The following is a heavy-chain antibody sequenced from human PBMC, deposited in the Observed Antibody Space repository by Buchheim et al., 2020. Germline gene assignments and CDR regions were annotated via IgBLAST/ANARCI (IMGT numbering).Heavy chain of an antibody. V-gene: IGHV3-48*03. D-gene: IGHD2-21*01. Sequence: EVRLVESGGGLVQPGGSLRLSCAGSGFSFNSYEMNWVRQAPGKGLEWISYISKGGNNIYYADSVRGRFTISRDNAKNSLYLQMNSLRAEDTAVYYCATEAYCGGDCFQWGQGAL. CDR1: GFSFNSYE. CDR3: ATEAYCGGDCFQ. J-gene: IGHJ4*02. CDR2: ISKGGNNI.